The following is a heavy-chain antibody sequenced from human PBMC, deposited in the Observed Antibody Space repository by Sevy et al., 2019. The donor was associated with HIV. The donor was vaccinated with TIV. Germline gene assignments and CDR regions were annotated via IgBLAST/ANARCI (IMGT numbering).Heavy chain of an antibody. J-gene: IGHJ4*02. CDR3: ARLLWDVVVVPGTTPGQYFDY. CDR2: INPDGSEK. CDR1: GFTFNTYW. D-gene: IGHD2-2*01. V-gene: IGHV3-7*01. Sequence: GGSLRLSCVASGFTFNTYWMTWVRQAPGKGLEWVANINPDGSEKDYVDSLKGRFTVYRDNAETSLYLHMNSLRVEDTAVYFCARLLWDVVVVPGTTPGQYFDYWGQGTLVTVSS.